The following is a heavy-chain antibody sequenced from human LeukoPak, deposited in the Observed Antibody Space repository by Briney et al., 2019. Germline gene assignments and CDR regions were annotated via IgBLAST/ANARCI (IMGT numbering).Heavy chain of an antibody. CDR2: ITSSGSTI. CDR1: GFTFSSYS. Sequence: GGSLRLSCAASGFTFSSYSMNLVRQAPGKGLEWVSYITSSGSTIFYKDSVKGRFTISRDNAKNSLYLQMNSLRDDDTAVYYCAREAYSGSYSDYWGQGTLVTVSS. D-gene: IGHD1-26*01. V-gene: IGHV3-48*02. CDR3: AREAYSGSYSDY. J-gene: IGHJ4*02.